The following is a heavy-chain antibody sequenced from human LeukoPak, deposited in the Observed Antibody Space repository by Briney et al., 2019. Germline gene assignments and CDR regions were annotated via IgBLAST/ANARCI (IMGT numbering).Heavy chain of an antibody. CDR3: ARDAPFGGFDY. Sequence: ASVKVSCKASGYTFTGYYMHWVRQAPGQGLEWMGWINPNSGDTNYAQKFQGRVTMTRDTSISTAYMELSRLRSDDTAVYYCARDAPFGGFDYWGQGTLVTVSS. CDR2: INPNSGDT. D-gene: IGHD3-10*01. J-gene: IGHJ4*02. CDR1: GYTFTGYY. V-gene: IGHV1-2*02.